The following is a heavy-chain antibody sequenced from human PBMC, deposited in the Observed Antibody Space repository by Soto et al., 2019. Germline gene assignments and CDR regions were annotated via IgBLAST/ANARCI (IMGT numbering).Heavy chain of an antibody. J-gene: IGHJ4*02. CDR1: GFTFSSYA. Sequence: PGGSLRLSCAASGFTFSSYAMSWVRQAPGKGLEWVSAISGSGGSTYYADSVKGRFTIPRDNSKNTLYLQMNSLRAEDTAVYYCASPGYSSSWYSYYFDYWGQGTLVTVSS. V-gene: IGHV3-23*01. CDR2: ISGSGGST. CDR3: ASPGYSSSWYSYYFDY. D-gene: IGHD6-13*01.